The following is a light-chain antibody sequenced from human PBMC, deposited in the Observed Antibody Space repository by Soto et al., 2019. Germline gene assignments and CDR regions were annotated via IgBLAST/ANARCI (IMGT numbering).Light chain of an antibody. J-gene: IGLJ1*01. CDR1: SSNIGSNT. Sequence: QPALTQPPSASGTPGRRVVISCSGSSSNIGSNTVNWYQQLPGTAPKLLIYSNNHRPSGVPDRFSGSKSGTSASLAISGLQSDDEADYYCAAWDDSLNGYVFATGTKVTVL. CDR3: AAWDDSLNGYV. CDR2: SNN. V-gene: IGLV1-44*01.